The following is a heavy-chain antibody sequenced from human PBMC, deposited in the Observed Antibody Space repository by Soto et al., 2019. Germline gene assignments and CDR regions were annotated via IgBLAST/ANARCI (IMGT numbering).Heavy chain of an antibody. V-gene: IGHV5-51*01. Sequence: PGESLKISCKGSGYSFTSYLIGWVRQMPGKGLEWMGIIYPGDSDTRYSPSFQGQVTISADKSISTAYLQWSSLKASDTAMYYCARQQSDCSGGSCYPSGSFDIWGQGTMVTVSS. CDR2: IYPGDSDT. CDR1: GYSFTSYL. CDR3: ARQQSDCSGGSCYPSGSFDI. D-gene: IGHD2-15*01. J-gene: IGHJ3*02.